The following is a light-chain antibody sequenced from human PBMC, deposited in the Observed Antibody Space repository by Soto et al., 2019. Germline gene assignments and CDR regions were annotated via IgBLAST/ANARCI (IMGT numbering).Light chain of an antibody. Sequence: QSVLTQPPSASGTPGQRVTISCSGSSSNIGSNTVNWYQQLPGTAPKLLIYSNNQRPSGVPDRFSCSKSGPSASLAIRGLQSEDGVDYYGEEGDDSLNGNVFGAGTRVTV. CDR1: SSNIGSNT. CDR3: EEGDDSLNGNV. CDR2: SNN. J-gene: IGLJ1*01. V-gene: IGLV1-44*01.